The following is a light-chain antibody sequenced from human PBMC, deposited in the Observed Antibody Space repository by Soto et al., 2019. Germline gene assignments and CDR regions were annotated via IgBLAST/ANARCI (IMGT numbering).Light chain of an antibody. V-gene: IGKV3-20*01. CDR2: AAS. CDR3: QQYGGSPPYT. J-gene: IGKJ2*01. Sequence: EIVLTQSPGTLSLSPGERATLSCRASQTISSFYLAWYHQKPGQAPRLLIFAASRRPTGIPERFSGSESGTDFALTIGGLEPEDLAVYYCQQYGGSPPYTFGQGTKLEIK. CDR1: QTISSFY.